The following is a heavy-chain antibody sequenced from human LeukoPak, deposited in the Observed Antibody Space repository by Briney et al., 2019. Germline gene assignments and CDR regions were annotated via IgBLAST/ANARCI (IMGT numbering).Heavy chain of an antibody. Sequence: GGSLRLSCAASGVIFSRNWMSWVRRAPGKGLEWVANIKEDGTETYYVDSVKGRFTISRDNAKNSLYLQMNSLRVEDTAVYYCAKEGRSLQTYWGQGTLVTVSS. J-gene: IGHJ4*02. CDR3: AKEGRSLQTY. CDR1: GVIFSRNW. CDR2: IKEDGTET. D-gene: IGHD5-24*01. V-gene: IGHV3-7*03.